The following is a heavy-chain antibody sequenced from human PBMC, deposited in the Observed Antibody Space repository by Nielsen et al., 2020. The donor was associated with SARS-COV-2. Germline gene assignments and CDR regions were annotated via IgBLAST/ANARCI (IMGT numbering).Heavy chain of an antibody. CDR2: ISGSGRNT. V-gene: IGHV3-23*01. CDR3: TKDFDWQWGY. CDR1: GFAFSSYA. Sequence: GESLKISCAASGFAFSSYAMNWVRQAPGKGLQWVSAISGSGRNTHYTDSVKGRFTISRDNAKKTVYLQMHSLTVEDTAVYYCTKDFDWQWGYWGQGALVTVSS. J-gene: IGHJ4*02. D-gene: IGHD3-9*01.